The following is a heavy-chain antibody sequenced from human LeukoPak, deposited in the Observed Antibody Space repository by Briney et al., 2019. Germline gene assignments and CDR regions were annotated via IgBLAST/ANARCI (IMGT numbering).Heavy chain of an antibody. CDR2: IYYSGST. CDR3: ARLTESHNGMDV. CDR1: GGSISSSSYY. J-gene: IGHJ6*02. Sequence: PSETLSLTCTVSGGSISSSSYYWGWIRQPPGKGLEWIGSIYYSGSTYYNPSLKSRVTISVDTSKNQFSLKLSSVTAADTAVYYCARLTESHNGMDVWGQGTTVTVSS. V-gene: IGHV4-39*07.